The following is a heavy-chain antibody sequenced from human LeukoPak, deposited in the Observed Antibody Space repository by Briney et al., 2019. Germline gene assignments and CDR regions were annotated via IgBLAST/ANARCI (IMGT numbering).Heavy chain of an antibody. V-gene: IGHV3-53*01. J-gene: IGHJ4*02. Sequence: PGGSLRLSCAASGFTFSSYEMNWVRQAPGKGLEWVSVIYSGGSTYYADSVKGRFTISRDNSKNTLYLQMNSLRAEDTAVYYCARYDDSSGCFDYWGQGTLVTVSS. CDR2: IYSGGST. D-gene: IGHD3-22*01. CDR1: GFTFSSYE. CDR3: ARYDDSSGCFDY.